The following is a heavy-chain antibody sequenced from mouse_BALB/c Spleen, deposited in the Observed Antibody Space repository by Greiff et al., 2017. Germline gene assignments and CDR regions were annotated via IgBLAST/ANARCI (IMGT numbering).Heavy chain of an antibody. D-gene: IGHD2-4*01. CDR2: IDPANGNT. V-gene: IGHV14-3*02. CDR1: GFNIKDTY. CDR3: ARRDYDGRAWFAY. Sequence: EVQLQQSGAELVKPGASVKLSCTASGFNIKDTYMHWVKQRPEQGLEWIGRIDPANGNTKYDPKFQGKATITADTSSNTAYLQLSSLTSEDTAVYYCARRDYDGRAWFAYWGQGTLVTVSA. J-gene: IGHJ3*01.